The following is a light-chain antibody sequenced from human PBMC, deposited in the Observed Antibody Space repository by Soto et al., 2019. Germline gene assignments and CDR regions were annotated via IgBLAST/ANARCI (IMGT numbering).Light chain of an antibody. CDR1: GSSIGTNT. J-gene: IGLJ2*01. CDR2: GNN. Sequence: QSVLTQPPSASGTPGQRVTISCSGSGSSIGTNTVNWYRQLPGTAPKLLISGNNQRPSGVPDRFSGSTSGTSASLAISGLQTEDEAEYYCAAWDGSLNNVLFGGGTQLTVL. CDR3: AAWDGSLNNVL. V-gene: IGLV1-44*01.